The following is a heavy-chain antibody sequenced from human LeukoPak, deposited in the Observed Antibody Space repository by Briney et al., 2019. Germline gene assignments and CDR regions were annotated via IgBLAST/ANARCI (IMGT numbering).Heavy chain of an antibody. CDR3: ARGVVPAVGRDWFDP. CDR2: IIPILGIA. D-gene: IGHD2-2*01. J-gene: IGHJ5*02. V-gene: IGHV1-69*02. Sequence: ASVKVSCKASGGTFSSYTISWVRQAPGQGLEWMGRIIPILGIANYVQKFQGRVTITADKSTSTAYMELSSLRSEDTAVYYCARGVVPAVGRDWFDPWGQGTLVTVSS. CDR1: GGTFSSYT.